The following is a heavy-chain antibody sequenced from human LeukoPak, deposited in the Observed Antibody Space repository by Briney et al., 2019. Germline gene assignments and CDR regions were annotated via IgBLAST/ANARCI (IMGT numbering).Heavy chain of an antibody. D-gene: IGHD3-9*01. CDR2: IYNSGNT. Sequence: SETLSLTCTVSGGSLSSGTYYWSWIRQPPGKGLEWIGYIYNSGNTYCNPSLKSRVTISLDTSKNQFSLKLRSVTAADTAVYYCASVHDILTGYYNYYWGQGTLVTVSS. V-gene: IGHV4-61*01. J-gene: IGHJ4*02. CDR1: GGSLSSGTYY. CDR3: ASVHDILTGYYNYY.